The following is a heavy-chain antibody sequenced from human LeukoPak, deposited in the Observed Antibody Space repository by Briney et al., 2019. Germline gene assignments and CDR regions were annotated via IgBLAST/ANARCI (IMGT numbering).Heavy chain of an antibody. V-gene: IGHV1-69*05. J-gene: IGHJ6*03. Sequence: GASVKVSCKASGGTFSSYAIIWVRQAPGQGLEWMGGIIPIFGTANYAQKFQGRVTITTDESTSTAYMELSSLRSEDTAVYYCAREGSGVAARPFEGAYYYYYTDVWGKGTTVTVSS. CDR1: GGTFSSYA. D-gene: IGHD6-6*01. CDR3: AREGSGVAARPFEGAYYYYYTDV. CDR2: IIPIFGTA.